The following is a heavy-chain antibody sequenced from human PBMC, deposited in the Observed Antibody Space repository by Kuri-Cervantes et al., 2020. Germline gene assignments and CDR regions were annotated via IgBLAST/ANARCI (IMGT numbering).Heavy chain of an antibody. D-gene: IGHD6-13*01. V-gene: IGHV3-7*03. J-gene: IGHJ4*02. Sequence: GESLKISCAASGFTFSSYWMSWVRQAPGKGLEWVANIKQDGSEKYYVDSVKGRFTISRDNAKNSLYLQMNSLRAEDTALYYCAKDIYTYSSSCDYWGQGTLVTVSS. CDR1: GFTFSSYW. CDR3: AKDIYTYSSSCDY. CDR2: IKQDGSEK.